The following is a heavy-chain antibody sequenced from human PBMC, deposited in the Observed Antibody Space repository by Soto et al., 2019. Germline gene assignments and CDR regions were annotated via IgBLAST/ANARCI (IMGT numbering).Heavy chain of an antibody. CDR3: ARVGSSSWGGGYFDY. Sequence: QVQLVESGGGVVQPGRSLRLSCAASGFTFSSYAMHWVRQAPGKGLEWVAVISYDGSNKYYADSVKGRFTISRDNSKNTLYLQMYSLRAEDTAVYYCARVGSSSWGGGYFDYWGQGTLVTVSS. J-gene: IGHJ4*02. D-gene: IGHD6-13*01. CDR2: ISYDGSNK. CDR1: GFTFSSYA. V-gene: IGHV3-30-3*01.